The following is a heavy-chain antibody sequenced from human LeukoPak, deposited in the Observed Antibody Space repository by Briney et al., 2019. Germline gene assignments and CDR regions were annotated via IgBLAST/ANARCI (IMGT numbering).Heavy chain of an antibody. V-gene: IGHV1-46*01. CDR1: GYTFTSYY. CDR3: ARMEDYYDSSGSYYYYYGMDV. Sequence: ASVTVSCKASGYTFTSYYMHWVRQAPGQGLEWMGIINPSGGSTSYAQKFQGRVTMTRDTSTSTVYMEPSSLRSEDTAVYYCARMEDYYDSSGSYYYYYGMDVWGQGTTVTVSS. CDR2: INPSGGST. J-gene: IGHJ6*02. D-gene: IGHD3-22*01.